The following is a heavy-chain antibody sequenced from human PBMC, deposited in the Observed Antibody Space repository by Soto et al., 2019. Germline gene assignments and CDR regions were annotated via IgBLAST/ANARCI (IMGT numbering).Heavy chain of an antibody. J-gene: IGHJ6*02. CDR1: RFTFSSYG. CDR3: AKASSSWDGYYYYGMDV. Sequence: GGSLILSCAASRFTFSSYGIHWVRQAPGKGLEWVAVISYDGSNKYYADSVKGRFTISRDNSKNTLYLQMDSLRAEDSAVYYCAKASSSWDGYYYYGMDVWGPGTTVTVSS. CDR2: ISYDGSNK. D-gene: IGHD6-13*01. V-gene: IGHV3-30*18.